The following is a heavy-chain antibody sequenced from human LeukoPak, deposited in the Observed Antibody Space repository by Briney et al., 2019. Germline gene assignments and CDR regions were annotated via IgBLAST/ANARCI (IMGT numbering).Heavy chain of an antibody. J-gene: IGHJ6*03. CDR2: INPNSGGT. V-gene: IGHV1-2*02. D-gene: IGHD2-8*01. Sequence: ASVKVSCKASGYTFTGYYMHWVRQAPGQGLEWMGWINPNSGGTNYAQKFQDRVTMTRDTSISTAYMELSSLTSDDTAVYFCARSAEHCNNGVCFTDYYMDVWGKGTTVTVSS. CDR1: GYTFTGYY. CDR3: ARSAEHCNNGVCFTDYYMDV.